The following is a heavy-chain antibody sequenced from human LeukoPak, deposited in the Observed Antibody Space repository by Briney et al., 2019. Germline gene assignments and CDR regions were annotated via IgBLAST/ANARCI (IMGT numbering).Heavy chain of an antibody. Sequence: GGSLRLSCAASGFTFSTYALHWVRQVPGKGLEYVSAISSIGGTTYYANSVKGRFTISRDNSKNTLYLQMGSLKPEDTAVYYCARGVRYDILTGYYLRYWGQGTLVTVSS. CDR1: GFTFSTYA. D-gene: IGHD3-9*01. J-gene: IGHJ4*02. CDR3: ARGVRYDILTGYYLRY. V-gene: IGHV3-64*01. CDR2: ISSIGGTT.